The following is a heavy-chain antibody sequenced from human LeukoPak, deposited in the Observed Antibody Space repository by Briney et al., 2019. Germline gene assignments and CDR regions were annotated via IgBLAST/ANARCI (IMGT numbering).Heavy chain of an antibody. Sequence: GGSLRLSCAASGFTVSSNYMSWVRQAPGKGLEWISVIYSGGSTYYADSVKGRFTISRDNSKNTLYLQMNSLRAEDTAVYYCAGGRLQLWSPREYFDYWGQGTLVTVSS. CDR1: GFTVSSNY. D-gene: IGHD5-18*01. CDR3: AGGRLQLWSPREYFDY. CDR2: IYSGGST. V-gene: IGHV3-53*01. J-gene: IGHJ4*02.